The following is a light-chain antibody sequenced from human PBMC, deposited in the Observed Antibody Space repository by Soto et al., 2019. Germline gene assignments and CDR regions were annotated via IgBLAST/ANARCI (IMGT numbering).Light chain of an antibody. CDR3: QQYNNWPPYT. CDR2: GAS. J-gene: IGKJ2*01. CDR1: QSVGRN. Sequence: EVVMTQSPATLSVSPGERGTLSCRASQSVGRNLAWYQQKPGQAPRLLIYGASTRATGIPARFGGSGSGTEFTLTISSLQSEDFAVYYCQQYNNWPPYTFGQGTKVDIK. V-gene: IGKV3-15*01.